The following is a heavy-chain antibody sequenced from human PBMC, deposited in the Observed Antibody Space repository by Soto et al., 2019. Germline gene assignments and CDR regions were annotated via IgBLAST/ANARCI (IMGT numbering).Heavy chain of an antibody. D-gene: IGHD3-3*01. CDR1: GFTFSSYA. CDR2: ISGSGGST. V-gene: IGHV3-23*01. CDR3: ANRHDTIFGVVTSLFDY. Sequence: EVQLLESGGGLVQPGGSLRLSCAASGFTFSSYAMSWVRQAPGKGLEWVSAISGSGGSTYYADSVKGRFTISRDNSKNTLYLQMNSLRAEDTAVYYCANRHDTIFGVVTSLFDYWGQGTLVTVSS. J-gene: IGHJ4*02.